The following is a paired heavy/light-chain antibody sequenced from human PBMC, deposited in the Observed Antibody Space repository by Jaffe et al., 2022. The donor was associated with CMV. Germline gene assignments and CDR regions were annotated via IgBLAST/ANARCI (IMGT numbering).Heavy chain of an antibody. CDR1: GGTFSSYA. CDR2: IIPIFGTA. Sequence: QVQLVQSGAEVKKPGSSVKVSCKASGGTFSSYAISWVRQAPGQGLEWMGGIIPIFGTANYAQKFQGRVTITADESTSTAYMELSSLRSEDTAVYYCARGSWGEDIVVVVAATPAYYYYGMDVWGQGTTVTVSS. CDR3: ARGSWGEDIVVVVAATPAYYYYGMDV. J-gene: IGHJ6*02. D-gene: IGHD2-15*01. V-gene: IGHV1-69*01.
Light chain of an antibody. CDR3: QQSGT. J-gene: IGKJ2*01. CDR1: QSVSSSY. V-gene: IGKV3-20*01. CDR2: GAS. Sequence: EIVLTQSPGTLSLSPGERATLSCRASQSVSSSYLAWYQQKPGQAPRLLIYGASSRATGIPDRFSGSGSGTDFTLTISRLEPEDFAVYYCQQSGTFGQGTKLEIK.